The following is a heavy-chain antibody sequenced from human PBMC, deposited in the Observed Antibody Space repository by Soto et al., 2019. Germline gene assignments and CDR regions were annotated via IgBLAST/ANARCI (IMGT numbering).Heavy chain of an antibody. CDR2: ISSSGSDI. CDR1: GFSFSSYE. D-gene: IGHD1-26*01. J-gene: IGHJ5*02. V-gene: IGHV3-48*03. Sequence: EAQLVESGGDLVQPGGSLRLSCAGSGFSFSSYEMNWVRQAPGKGLEWVSYISSSGSDIYYADSVKARFTISRDNAKNFLYLQMNSLRAEDTAVYYCASLSGSYGFDPWGQGTLVTVSS. CDR3: ASLSGSYGFDP.